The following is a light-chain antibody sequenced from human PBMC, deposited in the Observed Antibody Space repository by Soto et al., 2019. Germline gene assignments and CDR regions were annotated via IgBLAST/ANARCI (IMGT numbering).Light chain of an antibody. J-gene: IGLJ2*01. Sequence: QSALTQPPSASGTPGQSVTIPCTGTSSDVGDYNYVSWYQQHPGKAPKLVIYEVSRRPSGVPDRFSGSKSGNTASLTVSGLQAEDEADHYCSSNAGSNNLVFGGGTKLTVL. V-gene: IGLV2-8*01. CDR3: SSNAGSNNLV. CDR2: EVS. CDR1: SSDVGDYNY.